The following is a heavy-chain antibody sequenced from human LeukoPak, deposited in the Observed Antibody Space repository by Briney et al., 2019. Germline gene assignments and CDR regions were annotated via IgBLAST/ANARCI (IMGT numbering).Heavy chain of an antibody. Sequence: PSETLSLTCTVSGGSISSSSYYWGWIRQPPGKGLECIGSIYYSGRTYYNPSLKSRVTMSVDTSKSQFSLKLSSVTAADTAVYYCARMDFWSGYPLGVDVWGKGTTVTVSS. D-gene: IGHD3-3*01. CDR2: IYYSGRT. J-gene: IGHJ6*03. CDR1: GGSISSSSYY. CDR3: ARMDFWSGYPLGVDV. V-gene: IGHV4-39*07.